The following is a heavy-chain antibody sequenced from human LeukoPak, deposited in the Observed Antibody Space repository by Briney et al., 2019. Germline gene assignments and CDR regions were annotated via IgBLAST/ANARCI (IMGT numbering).Heavy chain of an antibody. D-gene: IGHD2-2*01. Sequence: GGSLRLSCAASGFTFSSYEMNWVRQAPGKGLEWVSYISSSGSTIYYADSVKGRFTISRDSAKNSLYLQMNSLRAEDTAVYYCARDCSSTSCPAGRYFDWGAFDIWGQGTMVTVSS. CDR2: ISSSGSTI. CDR3: ARDCSSTSCPAGRYFDWGAFDI. J-gene: IGHJ3*02. V-gene: IGHV3-48*03. CDR1: GFTFSSYE.